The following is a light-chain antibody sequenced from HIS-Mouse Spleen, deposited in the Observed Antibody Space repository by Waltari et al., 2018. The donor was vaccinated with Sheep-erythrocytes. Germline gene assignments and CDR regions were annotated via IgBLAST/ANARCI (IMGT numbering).Light chain of an antibody. J-gene: IGLJ1*01. CDR2: DVS. CDR3: CSYAGSYNHV. V-gene: IGLV2-11*01. Sequence: QSALTQPRSVSGSPGQSVTIPCTGTSRDVGCYNYVPWYQQYPGKAPKLMIYDVSKRPSGVPDRFSGSKSGNTASLTISGLQAEDEADYYCCSYAGSYNHVFATGTKVTVL. CDR1: SRDVGCYNY.